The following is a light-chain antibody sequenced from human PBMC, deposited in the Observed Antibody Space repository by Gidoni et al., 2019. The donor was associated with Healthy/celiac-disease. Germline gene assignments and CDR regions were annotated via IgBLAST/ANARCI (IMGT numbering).Light chain of an antibody. CDR2: AAS. Sequence: DIQMTQHPSSLSASVVDRVTITCRASQSISSNLNWYQQKQGKAPKLLIYAASSLQSGGPSRFSGSGSGTDFTLTISSLQPEDFATYYCQQSYSTPYTFGQGTKLEIK. CDR1: QSISSN. J-gene: IGKJ2*01. V-gene: IGKV1-39*01. CDR3: QQSYSTPYT.